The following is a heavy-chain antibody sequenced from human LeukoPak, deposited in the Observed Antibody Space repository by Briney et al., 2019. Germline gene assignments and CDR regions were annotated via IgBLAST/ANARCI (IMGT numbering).Heavy chain of an antibody. CDR2: INPNSGDT. J-gene: IGHJ4*02. V-gene: IGHV1-2*02. CDR1: GYTFTYYN. Sequence: ASVKLSCKASGYTFTYYNMHWVRQAPGQGLEWMGWINPNSGDTSYAQKFQDRVTMTRDTSGTTAYMELTRLTPDDKAVYYCASLRLVDYWGQGTLVTVSS. D-gene: IGHD6-19*01. CDR3: ASLRLVDY.